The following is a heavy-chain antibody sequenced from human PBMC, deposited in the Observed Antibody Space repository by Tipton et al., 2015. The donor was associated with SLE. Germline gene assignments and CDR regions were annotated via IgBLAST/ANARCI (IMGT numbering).Heavy chain of an antibody. Sequence: TLSLTCTVSGGSISSGGYYWSWIRQPPGKGLEWIGSIYYSGTTYYHPSLKSRVTISVDTSKSQFSLNLRSVTAADTAVYYCARGGMGIAVAGEFDSWGQGTLVTVSS. J-gene: IGHJ4*02. V-gene: IGHV4-39*07. CDR2: IYYSGTT. CDR3: ARGGMGIAVAGEFDS. CDR1: GGSISSGGYY. D-gene: IGHD6-19*01.